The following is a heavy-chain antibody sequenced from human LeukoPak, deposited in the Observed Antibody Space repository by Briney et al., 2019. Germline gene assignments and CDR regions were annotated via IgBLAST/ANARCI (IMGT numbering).Heavy chain of an antibody. CDR2: IIPIFGTA. CDR1: GYTFTSYG. V-gene: IGHV1-69*13. CDR3: ARVNVDTAMVSHYYYGMDV. D-gene: IGHD5-18*01. J-gene: IGHJ6*02. Sequence: ASVKVSCKASGYTFTSYGISWVRQAPGQGLEWMGGIIPIFGTANYAQKFQGRVTITADESTSTAYMELSSLRSEDTAVYYCARVNVDTAMVSHYYYGMDVWGQGTTATVSS.